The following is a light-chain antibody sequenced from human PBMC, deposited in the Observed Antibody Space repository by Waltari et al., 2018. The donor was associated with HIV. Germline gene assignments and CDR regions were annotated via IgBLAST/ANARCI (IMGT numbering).Light chain of an antibody. Sequence: SYELAQPPSVSVSLGQTASISCSGDKLGDKYVSWYSQRPGQSPVLVIYEYNKRPSGIPERFSGSNSGDTGTLTISGTQAVDEADYYCQAWDSGTVVFGGGTKLTVL. CDR2: EYN. J-gene: IGLJ2*01. CDR1: KLGDKY. V-gene: IGLV3-1*01. CDR3: QAWDSGTVV.